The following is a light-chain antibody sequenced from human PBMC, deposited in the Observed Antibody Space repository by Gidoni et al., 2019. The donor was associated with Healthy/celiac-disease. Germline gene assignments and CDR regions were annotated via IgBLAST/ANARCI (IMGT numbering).Light chain of an antibody. CDR1: QSVLYSSNSKNY. V-gene: IGKV4-1*01. CDR2: WAS. J-gene: IGKJ3*01. Sequence: IVMTQSPASLAVSLGERATINCKSSQSVLYSSNSKNYLAWYQQKPGQPPKLLIYWASTRESGVPDRFSGSGSGTDFTLTISSLQAEDVAVYYCQQYYSTPFTFGPGTKVDIK. CDR3: QQYYSTPFT.